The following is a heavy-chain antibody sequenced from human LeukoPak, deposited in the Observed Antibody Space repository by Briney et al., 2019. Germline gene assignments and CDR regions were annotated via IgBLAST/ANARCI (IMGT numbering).Heavy chain of an antibody. D-gene: IGHD3-22*01. J-gene: IGHJ4*02. CDR2: ISGSGSST. V-gene: IGHV3-23*01. CDR1: GFTFSSYA. CDR3: AKYLLVVIDYFDY. Sequence: GGSLRLSCAASGFTFSSYAMSWVRQAPGKGLEWVSAISGSGSSTYYADSVKGRFTISRDNSKNTLYLQMNSLRAEDTAVYYCAKYLLVVIDYFDYWGQGTLVTVSS.